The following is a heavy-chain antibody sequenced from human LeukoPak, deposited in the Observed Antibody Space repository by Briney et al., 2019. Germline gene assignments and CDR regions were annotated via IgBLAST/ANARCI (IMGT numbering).Heavy chain of an antibody. CDR1: GFTFSNYA. V-gene: IGHV3-9*01. Sequence: GGSLRLSYAASGFTFSNYAMHWVRQAPGKGLEWVSGISWNSGSIGYADSVKGRFTISRDNAKNSLYLQMNSLRAEDTALYYCAKDIGYDSSGFHDYWGQGTLVTVSS. CDR3: AKDIGYDSSGFHDY. J-gene: IGHJ4*02. CDR2: ISWNSGSI. D-gene: IGHD3-22*01.